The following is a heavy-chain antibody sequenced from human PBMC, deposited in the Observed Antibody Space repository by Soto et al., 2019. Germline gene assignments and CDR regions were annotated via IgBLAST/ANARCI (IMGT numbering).Heavy chain of an antibody. Sequence: GESLKISCAASGFTFDDYAMHWVRQAPGKGLEWVSLISWDGGSTYYADSVKGRFTISRDNSKNSLYLQMNSLRAEDTALYYCAKGQIVGATTGAFDIWGQGTMVTVSS. J-gene: IGHJ3*02. D-gene: IGHD1-26*01. CDR3: AKGQIVGATTGAFDI. CDR1: GFTFDDYA. V-gene: IGHV3-43D*03. CDR2: ISWDGGST.